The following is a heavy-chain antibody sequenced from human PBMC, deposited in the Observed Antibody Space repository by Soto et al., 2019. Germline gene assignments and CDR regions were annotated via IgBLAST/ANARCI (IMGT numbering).Heavy chain of an antibody. D-gene: IGHD6-19*01. Sequence: GSLRLSCAASGFSLVNYAMNWVRQAPGKGLEWVSGLSGSGTSTYYADSVKGRFTISRDNSRDTLFLQMNSLTADDTAVYYCAKATTNGGWFNPFDSWGQGARVTAPQ. CDR2: LSGSGTST. V-gene: IGHV3-23*01. J-gene: IGHJ4*02. CDR3: AKATTNGGWFNPFDS. CDR1: GFSLVNYA.